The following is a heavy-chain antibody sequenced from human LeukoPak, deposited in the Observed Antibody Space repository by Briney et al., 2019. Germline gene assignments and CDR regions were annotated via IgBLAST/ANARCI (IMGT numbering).Heavy chain of an antibody. D-gene: IGHD5-18*01. V-gene: IGHV4-4*07. J-gene: IGHJ6*03. CDR3: ARTTEGGYTYDYFYYYYMDV. Sequence: SETLSLTCTVSGGSISSYYWSWIRQPAGKGLEWIGRIYTSGSTNYNPSLKSRVTMSVDTSKNQFSLKLSSVTAADTAVYFCARTTEGGYTYDYFYYYYMDVWGKGTTVTISS. CDR2: IYTSGST. CDR1: GGSISSYY.